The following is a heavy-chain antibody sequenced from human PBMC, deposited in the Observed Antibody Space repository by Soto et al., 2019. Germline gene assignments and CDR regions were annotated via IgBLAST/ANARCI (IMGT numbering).Heavy chain of an antibody. Sequence: QVQLQESGPGLVKPSQTLSLTCSVSGGSISSGDYYWNWIRQPPGKGLEWIGHIYYSGSTYYNSSRNGRVTISLDTSKNQFSLKLSSVIAADTAVYYCAGQPTAGSYYDLGSYYYYYAMDVWGQGTTVTVSS. J-gene: IGHJ6*02. D-gene: IGHD3-10*01. V-gene: IGHV4-30-4*01. CDR3: AGQPTAGSYYDLGSYYYYYAMDV. CDR1: GGSISSGDYY. CDR2: IYYSGST.